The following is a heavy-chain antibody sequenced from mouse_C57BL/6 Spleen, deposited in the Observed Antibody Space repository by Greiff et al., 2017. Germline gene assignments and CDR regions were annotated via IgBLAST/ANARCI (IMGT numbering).Heavy chain of an antibody. Sequence: VQLQQSGAELVKPGASVKISCKASGYAFSSYWMNWVQQRPGQGLEWIGDIYPGSGSTNYNEKFKSKATLTVDTSSSTAYMQLSSLTSEDSAVYYCARHRSYAMDYWGQGTSVTVSS. J-gene: IGHJ4*01. V-gene: IGHV1-55*01. CDR2: IYPGSGST. CDR1: GYAFSSYW. CDR3: ARHRSYAMDY.